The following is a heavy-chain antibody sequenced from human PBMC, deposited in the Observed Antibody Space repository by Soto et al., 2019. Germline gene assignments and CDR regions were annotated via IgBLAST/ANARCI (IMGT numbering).Heavy chain of an antibody. Sequence: QVQLVQSGAEVKRPGASVKVFCKASGYTFTSYYIHWVRQAPGQGLEWMGIINPSGGSTSYPQKFQGRVTMTRDASTSTVYMDLSSLRSEYTAVFYCARDRGRAAAGEYYYYGMDVWGQGTTVTVSS. V-gene: IGHV1-46*01. D-gene: IGHD6-13*01. CDR2: INPSGGST. CDR1: GYTFTSYY. CDR3: ARDRGRAAAGEYYYYGMDV. J-gene: IGHJ6*02.